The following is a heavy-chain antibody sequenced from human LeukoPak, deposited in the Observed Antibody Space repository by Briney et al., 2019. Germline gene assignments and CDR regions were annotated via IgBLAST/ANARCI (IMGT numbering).Heavy chain of an antibody. V-gene: IGHV3-64*01. CDR1: GFTVSINS. Sequence: GGSLRLSCTVSGFTVSINSMSWVRQAPGKGLEYVSAISSNGGSTYYANSVKGRFTISRDNSKNTQYLQMNGLRAEDTAVYYCAKDDFRSHIVATGRGLLSYWGQGTLVTVSS. CDR3: AKDDFRSHIVATGRGLLSY. CDR2: ISSNGGST. D-gene: IGHD5-12*01. J-gene: IGHJ4*02.